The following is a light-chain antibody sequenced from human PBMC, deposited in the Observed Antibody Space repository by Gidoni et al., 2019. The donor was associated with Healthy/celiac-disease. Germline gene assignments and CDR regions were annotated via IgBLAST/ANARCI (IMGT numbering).Light chain of an antibody. CDR1: QSVSSN. V-gene: IGKV3-15*01. CDR2: GAA. J-gene: IGKJ2*03. CDR3: QQYNNWPPLS. Sequence: EIVMTQPPATLSVSPGETATLPCRASQSVSSNLPGYQQKPGQAPRLLIYGAATRATGIPAGFSGSRSGTEFTLTISSLQSEDFAVYYCQQYNNWPPLSFXQXTKLXIK.